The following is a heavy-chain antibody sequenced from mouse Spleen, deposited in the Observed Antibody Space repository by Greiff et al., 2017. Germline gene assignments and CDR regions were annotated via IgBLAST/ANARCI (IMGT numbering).Heavy chain of an antibody. CDR2: IWTGGGT. D-gene: IGHD1-1*01. CDR3: VRSHYYGSSLYAMDY. J-gene: IGHJ4*01. Sequence: VKLMESGPGLVAPSQSLSITCTVSGFSLTSYDISWIRQPPGKGLEWLGVIWTGGGTNYNSAFMSRLSISKDNSKSQVFLKMNSLQTDDTAIYYCVRSHYYGSSLYAMDYWGQGTSVTVSS. CDR1: GFSLTSYD. V-gene: IGHV2-9-2*01.